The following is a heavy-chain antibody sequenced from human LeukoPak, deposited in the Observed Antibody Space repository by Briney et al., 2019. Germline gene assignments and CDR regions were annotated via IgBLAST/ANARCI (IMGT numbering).Heavy chain of an antibody. CDR2: IYYSGRT. CDR3: ARTSAISSGYYSGITNRFDP. CDR1: GGSISTTRYF. D-gene: IGHD6-19*01. Sequence: SETLSLTCTVSGGSISTTRYFWGWLRQPPGKGLEWFGSIYYSGRTYYNPSLKSRVPISVDTSKNQSSLKLSSVTAADTAVYYCARTSAISSGYYSGITNRFDPWGQGTLVTVSS. V-gene: IGHV4-39*01. J-gene: IGHJ5*02.